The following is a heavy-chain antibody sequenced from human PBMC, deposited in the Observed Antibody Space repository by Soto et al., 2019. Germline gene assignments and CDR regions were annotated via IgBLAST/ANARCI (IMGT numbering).Heavy chain of an antibody. CDR1: GYTFTSYA. V-gene: IGHV1-3*01. J-gene: IGHJ6*02. D-gene: IGHD4-17*01. CDR3: ARGGTTATYYYYGMDV. CDR2: INAGNGNT. Sequence: GASVKVSCKASGYTFTSYAMHWVRQAPGQRLEWMGWINAGNGNTKYSQKFQGRVTITRDTSASTAYMELSSLRSEDTAVYYCARGGTTATYYYYGMDVWGQGTTVTVSS.